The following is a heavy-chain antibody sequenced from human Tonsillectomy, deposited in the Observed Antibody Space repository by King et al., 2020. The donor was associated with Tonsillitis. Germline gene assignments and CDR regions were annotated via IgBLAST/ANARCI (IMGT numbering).Heavy chain of an antibody. CDR1: GFTFSSYS. CDR2: ISSSSSYI. V-gene: IGHV3-21*01. J-gene: IGHJ5*02. Sequence: VQLVESGGGLVKPGGSLRLSCAASGFTFSSYSMNWVRQAPGKGLEWVSSISSSSSYIYYADSVKGRFTISRDNAKNSLYLQMNSLRAEDTAVYYFARGYDKRAVAGREEENWFDLWGQGTLVTVSS. D-gene: IGHD6-19*01. CDR3: ARGYDKRAVAGREEENWFDL.